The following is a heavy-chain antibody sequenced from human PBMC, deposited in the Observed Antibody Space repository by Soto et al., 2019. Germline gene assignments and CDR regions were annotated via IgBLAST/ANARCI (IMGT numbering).Heavy chain of an antibody. CDR2: ISGSGGST. J-gene: IGHJ3*02. CDR1: GFTFSSYA. V-gene: IGHV3-23*01. Sequence: GGSLRLSCAASGFTFSSYAMSWVRQAPGKGLEWVSAISGSGGSTYYADSVKGRFTISRDNSKNTLYLQMNSLRAEDTAVYYFAKGDYDSSGYIPYDAFDIWGQGTMVTVSS. CDR3: AKGDYDSSGYIPYDAFDI. D-gene: IGHD3-22*01.